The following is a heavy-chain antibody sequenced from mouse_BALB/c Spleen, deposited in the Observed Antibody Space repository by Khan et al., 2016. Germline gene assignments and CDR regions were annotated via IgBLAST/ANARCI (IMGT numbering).Heavy chain of an antibody. J-gene: IGHJ3*01. CDR2: IRYSGST. V-gene: IGHV3-2*02. CDR1: GYSITSDYA. Sequence: EVQLQESGPGLVKPSQSLSLTCTVTGYSITSDYAWNWIRQFPGNKLEWMGYIRYSGSTSYNPSLKSQISITRDTSKNPFYLQLNSVTTEDTATYYCATTVVAPRFAYWGQGTLVTVSA. CDR3: ATTVVAPRFAY. D-gene: IGHD1-1*01.